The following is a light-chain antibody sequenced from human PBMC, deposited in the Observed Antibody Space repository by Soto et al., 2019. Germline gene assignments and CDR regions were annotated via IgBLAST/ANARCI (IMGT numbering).Light chain of an antibody. CDR3: QQRSNWPRT. CDR1: QSVSSY. J-gene: IGKJ2*01. Sequence: EIVLTQSPATLSLSPGERATLSCRASQSVSSYLAWFQQKPGQAPRLLIYGASTRATGIPARFSGSGSGTDFTLTISSLEPEDFAVYYCQQRSNWPRTSGQGTKVEI. V-gene: IGKV3-11*01. CDR2: GAS.